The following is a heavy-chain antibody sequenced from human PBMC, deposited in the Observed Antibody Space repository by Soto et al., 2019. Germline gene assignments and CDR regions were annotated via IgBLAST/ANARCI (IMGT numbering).Heavy chain of an antibody. D-gene: IGHD3-10*01. V-gene: IGHV4-31*03. CDR2: IYYSGST. J-gene: IGHJ5*02. Sequence: PSETLSLTCTVSGGSISSGGYYWSWIRQHPGKGLEWIGYIYYSGSTYYNPSLKSRVTISVDTSKNQFSLKLSSVTAADTAVYYCARARPLTMVRSNWFDPWGQGTLVTVSS. CDR1: GGSISSGGYY. CDR3: ARARPLTMVRSNWFDP.